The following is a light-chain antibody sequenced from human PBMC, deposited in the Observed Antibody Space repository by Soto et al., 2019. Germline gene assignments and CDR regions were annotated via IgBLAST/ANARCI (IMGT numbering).Light chain of an antibody. J-gene: IGLJ2*01. CDR2: GNS. Sequence: QSVLSQPPSVSGAPGQRVTISCTGSSSNIGAGYDVHWYQQLPGTAPKLLIYGNSNRPSGVPDRFSGSKSGTSASLAITGLQAEDEADYYCQSYDSSLSGYVVXGGGTKLTVL. V-gene: IGLV1-40*01. CDR1: SSNIGAGYD. CDR3: QSYDSSLSGYVV.